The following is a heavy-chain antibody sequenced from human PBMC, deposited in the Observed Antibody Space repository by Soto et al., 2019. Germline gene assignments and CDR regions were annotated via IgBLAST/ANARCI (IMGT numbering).Heavy chain of an antibody. V-gene: IGHV3-23*01. CDR3: AKDQVHGSGSYPHDY. CDR1: GFTFSSYA. D-gene: IGHD3-10*01. J-gene: IGHJ4*02. CDR2: ISGSGGST. Sequence: EVQLLESGGGLVQPGGSLRLSCAASGFTFSSYAMSWVRQAPGKGLEWVSAISGSGGSTYYADSVKGRFTISRDNSKNTLHLQMNSLRAEDTAVYYCAKDQVHGSGSYPHDYWGQGTLVTVSS.